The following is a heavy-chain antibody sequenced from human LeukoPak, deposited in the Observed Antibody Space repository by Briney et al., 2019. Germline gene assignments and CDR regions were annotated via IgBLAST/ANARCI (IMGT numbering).Heavy chain of an antibody. J-gene: IGHJ3*02. CDR1: GFTFSSYE. V-gene: IGHV3-48*03. CDR3: ARGYPSGWYEHDAFDI. CDR2: ISNSGSTI. Sequence: PGGSLRLSCAASGFTFSSYEMNWVRQAPGAGLEWVSYISNSGSTIYYVDSVKGRFTISRDNAKNSLYLQMNSLGAEDTAVYYCARGYPSGWYEHDAFDIWGQGTMVTVSS. D-gene: IGHD6-19*01.